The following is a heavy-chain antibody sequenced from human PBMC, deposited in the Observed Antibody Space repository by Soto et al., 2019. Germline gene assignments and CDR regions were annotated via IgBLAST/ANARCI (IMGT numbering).Heavy chain of an antibody. CDR1: GSSFSSYA. J-gene: IGHJ6*02. CDR2: ISRDGGIT. Sequence: EVQLLESGGDLVQFGGSPRLSCAASGSSFSSYAMNWVRQAPGKGLEWVSTISRDGGITYYADSVKGRFTISRDNSKNTVSMQMNSLGAEDTAVYYCAKGGFWVHYGLDVWGQGTTVTVSS. CDR3: AKGGFWVHYGLDV. D-gene: IGHD3-16*01. V-gene: IGHV3-23*01.